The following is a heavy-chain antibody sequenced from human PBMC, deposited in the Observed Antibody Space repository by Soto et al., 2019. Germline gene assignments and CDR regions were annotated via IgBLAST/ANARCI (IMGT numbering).Heavy chain of an antibody. D-gene: IGHD4-17*01. V-gene: IGHV1-69*01. CDR1: GGTFSSYA. CDR3: ARDFGTTMTTQPYYYGMDV. CDR2: IIPIFGTA. Sequence: QVQLVQSGAEVKKPGSSVKVSCKASGGTFSSYAISWVRQAPGQGLEWMGGIIPIFGTANYAQKFQGRVTITADESTSTAYMELSSLRSEDTAVYYCARDFGTTMTTQPYYYGMDVWGQGTTVTVSS. J-gene: IGHJ6*02.